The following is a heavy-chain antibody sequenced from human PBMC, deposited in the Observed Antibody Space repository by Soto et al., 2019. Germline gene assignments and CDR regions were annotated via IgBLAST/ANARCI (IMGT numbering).Heavy chain of an antibody. CDR2: INNDGSDT. CDR1: GFTFSSYW. J-gene: IGHJ4*02. Sequence: EVQLVESGGGLVQPGGSLRLSCEVSGFTFSSYWMHWVRQAPGKGLVWVSHINNDGSDTTYADSVKGRFTISRDHAQNTLYLQMNSLRDDDTAVYYCVRDDIGLVLDYWGLGTLVTVSS. D-gene: IGHD6-13*01. V-gene: IGHV3-74*01. CDR3: VRDDIGLVLDY.